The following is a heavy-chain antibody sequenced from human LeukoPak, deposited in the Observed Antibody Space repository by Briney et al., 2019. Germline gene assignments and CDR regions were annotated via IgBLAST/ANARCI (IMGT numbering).Heavy chain of an antibody. J-gene: IGHJ4*02. D-gene: IGHD3-22*01. CDR2: IIHSGST. V-gene: IGHV4-34*01. CDR3: ARGSGYHHDTSGYSN. CDR1: GGSFSGYY. Sequence: SETLSLTCAVYGGSFSGYYWSWIRQPPGKGLEWIGEIIHSGSTDYNPSLKTRVTISVDTSKNQFSLKLTSVTAADTAVYYCARGSGYHHDTSGYSNWGQGTLVTVSS.